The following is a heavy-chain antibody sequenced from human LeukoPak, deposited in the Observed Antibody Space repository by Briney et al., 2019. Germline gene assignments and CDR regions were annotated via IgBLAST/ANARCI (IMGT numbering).Heavy chain of an antibody. J-gene: IGHJ4*02. CDR2: IYYSGST. CDR3: ARVLFGLVGAIYFDY. D-gene: IGHD1-26*01. V-gene: IGHV4-59*01. CDR1: GGSISSYY. Sequence: PSETLSLTCTVSGGSISSYYWSWIRQPPGKGLEWIGYIYYSGSTNYNPSLKSRVTISVDTSKNQFSLKLSSVTAADTAVYHCARVLFGLVGAIYFDYWGQGTLVTVSS.